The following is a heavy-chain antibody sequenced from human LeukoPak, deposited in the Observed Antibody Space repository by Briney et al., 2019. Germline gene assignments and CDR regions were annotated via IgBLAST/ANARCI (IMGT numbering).Heavy chain of an antibody. Sequence: GGSLRLSCAASGFTFSSYSMNWVRQAPEKGLEWVSSISSSSSYIYYADSVKGRFTISRDNAKNSLYLQMNSLRAEDTAVYYCARSGPVAASVLGSYYFDYWGQGTLVTVSS. D-gene: IGHD2-15*01. CDR2: ISSSSSYI. CDR3: ARSGPVAASVLGSYYFDY. V-gene: IGHV3-21*01. J-gene: IGHJ4*02. CDR1: GFTFSSYS.